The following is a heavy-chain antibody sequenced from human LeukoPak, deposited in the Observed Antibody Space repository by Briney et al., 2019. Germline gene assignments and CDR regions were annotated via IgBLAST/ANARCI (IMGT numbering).Heavy chain of an antibody. CDR2: ISSSSSYI. J-gene: IGHJ3*02. V-gene: IGHV3-21*01. CDR1: GFTFSSYS. CDR3: ARDRTGDAFDI. Sequence: GGSLRLSCAASGFTFSSYSMNWVRQAPGKGLEWVSSISSSSSYIYYADSVKGRFTISRDNAKNSLYLQMNSLRAEDTAVYYCARDRTGDAFDIWGQGTMVTVFS. D-gene: IGHD3-10*01.